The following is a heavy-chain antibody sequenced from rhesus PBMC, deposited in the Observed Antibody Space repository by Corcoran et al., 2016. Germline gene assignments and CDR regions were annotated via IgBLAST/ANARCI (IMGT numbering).Heavy chain of an antibody. Sequence: EVQRVESGGGWVQPGGSLSPSCAAPGFTFSSYGMSWVRQASGKGREWGSRISSDGSSTSYADSVKGRFTISRENAKNSLYLQMNSLRAEDTAVYYCAKSAAGTIFSYWGQGVLVTVSS. CDR1: GFTFSSYG. CDR3: AKSAAGTIFSY. CDR2: ISSDGSST. J-gene: IGHJ4*01. V-gene: IGHV3-119*01. D-gene: IGHD1-1*01.